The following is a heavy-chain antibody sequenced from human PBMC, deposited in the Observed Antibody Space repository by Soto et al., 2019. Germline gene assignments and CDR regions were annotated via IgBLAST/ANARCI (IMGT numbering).Heavy chain of an antibody. CDR2: IYYSGTA. CDR3: ARGRYYFGMDG. Sequence: QVQLQESGPGLVKPSQTLSLTCTVSGGSISSGDYYWGWIRQSPGKALEWIGYIYYSGTAYFNPSLKSRVTMSIDTSKTQFSLKLSSVTAPDTAVYYCARGRYYFGMDGWGQGTTVTVSS. J-gene: IGHJ6*02. CDR1: GGSISSGDYY. V-gene: IGHV4-30-4*01.